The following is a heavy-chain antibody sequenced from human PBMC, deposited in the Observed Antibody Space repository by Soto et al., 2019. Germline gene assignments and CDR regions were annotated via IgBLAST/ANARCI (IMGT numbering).Heavy chain of an antibody. D-gene: IGHD4-17*01. V-gene: IGHV3-64D*08. CDR2: ISSNGGST. Sequence: GGSLRLSCSASGFTFSSYAMHWVRQAPGKGLEYVSAISSNGGSTYYADSVKGRFTISRDNSKNTLYLQMSSLRAEDTAVYYCAKPYGPLAFDYWGQGTLVTVSS. J-gene: IGHJ4*02. CDR3: AKPYGPLAFDY. CDR1: GFTFSSYA.